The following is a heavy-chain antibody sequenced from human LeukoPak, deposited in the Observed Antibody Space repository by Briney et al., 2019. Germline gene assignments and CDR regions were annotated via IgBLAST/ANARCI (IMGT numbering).Heavy chain of an antibody. V-gene: IGHV1-2*02. D-gene: IGHD3-3*01. CDR3: ARRYYDFWSGSHAFDI. CDR1: GYTFTGYY. J-gene: IGHJ3*02. Sequence: EASVKVSCKASGYTFTGYYMHWVRQAPGQGLEWMGWINPNSGGTNYAQKFQGRVTMTRDTSISTAYMELRSLRSDDTAVYYCARRYYDFWSGSHAFDIWGQGTMVTVSS. CDR2: INPNSGGT.